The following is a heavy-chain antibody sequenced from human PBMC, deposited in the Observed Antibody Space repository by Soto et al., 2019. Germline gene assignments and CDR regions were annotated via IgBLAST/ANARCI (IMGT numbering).Heavy chain of an antibody. CDR3: AKDLRSYYYDSSGYSSD. Sequence: QVQLVESGGGVVQPGRSLRLSCAASGFTFSSYGMHWVRQAPGKGLERVAVISYDGSNKYYADSVKGRFTISRDNSKNTLYLQMNSLRAEDTAVYYCAKDLRSYYYDSSGYSSDWGQGTLVTVSS. CDR1: GFTFSSYG. J-gene: IGHJ4*02. V-gene: IGHV3-30*18. D-gene: IGHD3-22*01. CDR2: ISYDGSNK.